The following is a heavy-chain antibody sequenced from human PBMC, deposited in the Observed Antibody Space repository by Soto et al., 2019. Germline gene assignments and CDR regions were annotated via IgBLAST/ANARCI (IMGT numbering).Heavy chain of an antibody. V-gene: IGHV4-30-4*01. CDR1: GGSISSYDSY. CDR3: ARDRGGYERIDY. CDR2: IYYSGST. D-gene: IGHD5-12*01. J-gene: IGHJ4*02. Sequence: QVQLQESGPGLVKPSQTLSLTCTVSGGSISSYDSYWSWIRQPPGQGLEWIGYIYYSGSTYYNPSLKSRTTISVDTSKNQCSLKLNSVTAADTAVYYCARDRGGYERIDYWGQGPLVTVSS.